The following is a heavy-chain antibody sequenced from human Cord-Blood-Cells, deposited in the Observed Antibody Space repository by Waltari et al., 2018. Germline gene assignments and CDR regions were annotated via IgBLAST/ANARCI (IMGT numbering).Heavy chain of an antibody. CDR3: ARGVVGDYFDY. V-gene: IGHV3-21*01. D-gene: IGHD3-10*01. CDR2: ISSSSSYI. J-gene: IGHJ4*02. Sequence: EVQLVESGGGLVKPGGSLRLPRAASGFTFRSYRMNWVRQAPGKGLEWVSSISSSSSYIYYADSVKGRFTISRDNAKNSLYLQMNSLRAEDTAVYYCARGVVGDYFDYWGQGTLVTVSS. CDR1: GFTFRSYR.